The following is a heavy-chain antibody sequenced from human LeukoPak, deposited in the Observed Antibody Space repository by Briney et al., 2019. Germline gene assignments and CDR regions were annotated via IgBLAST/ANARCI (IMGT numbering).Heavy chain of an antibody. CDR3: ARNEEMANAFDI. D-gene: IGHD5-24*01. J-gene: IGHJ3*02. V-gene: IGHV1-46*01. CDR1: GYTFTSYY. CDR2: INPSGGST. Sequence: ASVKVSCKASGYTFTSYYMHWVRQAPGQGLEWMGIINPSGGSTSYAQKFQGRVTMTRDMSTSTVYMELSSLRSEDTAVYYCARNEEMANAFDIWGQGTMVTVSS.